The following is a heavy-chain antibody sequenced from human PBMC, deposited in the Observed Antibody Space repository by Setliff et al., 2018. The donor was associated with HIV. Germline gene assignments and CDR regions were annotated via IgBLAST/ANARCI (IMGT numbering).Heavy chain of an antibody. Sequence: SETLSLTCTVSGGSISSSYWSWIRQPPGKGLEWIGEINHSGGTNYNPSLKSRVTITLDTSKTQISLNLRSVTAADTAVYYCARRGWDAYRAFDEWGQGTQVTVSS. J-gene: IGHJ4*02. CDR1: GGSISSSY. CDR2: INHSGGT. D-gene: IGHD1-26*01. V-gene: IGHV4-34*01. CDR3: ARRGWDAYRAFDE.